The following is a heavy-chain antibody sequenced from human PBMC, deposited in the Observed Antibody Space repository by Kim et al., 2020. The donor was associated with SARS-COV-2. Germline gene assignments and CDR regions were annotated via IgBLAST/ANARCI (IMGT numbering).Heavy chain of an antibody. D-gene: IGHD3-9*01. V-gene: IGHV4-59*08. CDR1: GASISSYY. J-gene: IGHJ4*02. Sequence: SETLSLTCTVSGASISSYYWSWIRQPRGKGLEWIGYVHDTGITDYNPSLRSRVSISLDTSKNQFSLMLSSVTAADTAVYYCASTFYDILNRYNKGLYFDNWGQGILLTVSS. CDR2: VHDTGIT. CDR3: ASTFYDILNRYNKGLYFDN.